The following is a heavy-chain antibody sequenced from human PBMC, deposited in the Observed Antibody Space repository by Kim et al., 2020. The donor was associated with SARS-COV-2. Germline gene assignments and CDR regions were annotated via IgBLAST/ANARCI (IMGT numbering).Heavy chain of an antibody. V-gene: IGHV3-48*03. CDR1: GFTFSSYE. CDR3: ARKVGHCGGDCYFGY. Sequence: GGSLRLSCAASGFTFSSYEMNWVRQAPGKGLEWVSYISSSGSTIYYADSVKGRFTISRDNAKNSLYLQMNSLRAEDTAVYYCARKVGHCGGDCYFGYWGQGTLVTVSS. J-gene: IGHJ4*02. D-gene: IGHD2-21*02. CDR2: ISSSGSTI.